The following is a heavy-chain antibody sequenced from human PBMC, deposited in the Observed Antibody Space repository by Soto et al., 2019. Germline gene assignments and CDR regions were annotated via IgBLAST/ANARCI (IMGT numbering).Heavy chain of an antibody. V-gene: IGHV4-59*08. D-gene: IGHD3-22*01. CDR1: GGSISSYY. J-gene: IGHJ6*03. CDR2: IYYSGST. Sequence: PSETLSLTCTVSGGSISSYYWSWIRQPPGKGLEWIGYIYYSGSTNYNPSLKSRVTISVDTSKNQFSLKLSSVTAADTAVYCCAILSFYSYDGSGYTVPYSELWGKGSSDTV. CDR3: AILSFYSYDGSGYTVPYSEL.